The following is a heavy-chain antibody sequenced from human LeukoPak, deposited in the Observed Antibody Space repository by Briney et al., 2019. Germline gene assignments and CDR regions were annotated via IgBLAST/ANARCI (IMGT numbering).Heavy chain of an antibody. CDR2: INPDSGGT. CDR3: ARSMAEIVVPAANGQFDY. V-gene: IGHV1-2*02. CDR1: GYTFTGYY. D-gene: IGHD2-2*01. Sequence: ASVKVSCKASGYTFTGYYMHWVRQAPGQGLEWMGWINPDSGGTNYAQKFQGRVSMTRDTSIRTAYMELSRLRSDDTAVYYCARSMAEIVVPAANGQFDYWGQGTLVTVSS. J-gene: IGHJ4*02.